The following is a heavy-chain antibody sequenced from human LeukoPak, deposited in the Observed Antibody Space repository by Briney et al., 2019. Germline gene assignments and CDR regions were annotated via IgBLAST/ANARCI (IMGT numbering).Heavy chain of an antibody. V-gene: IGHV4-59*01. CDR2: IYYSGST. D-gene: IGHD3-10*01. CDR1: GGSISSYY. Sequence: SETLSLTCTVSGGSISSYYWSWIRQPPGKVLEWIGYIYYSGSTNYNPSLKSRVTISVDTSKNQFSLKLSSVTAADTAVYYCARSRITMVRGVIGPYDYWGQGTLVTVSS. J-gene: IGHJ4*02. CDR3: ARSRITMVRGVIGPYDY.